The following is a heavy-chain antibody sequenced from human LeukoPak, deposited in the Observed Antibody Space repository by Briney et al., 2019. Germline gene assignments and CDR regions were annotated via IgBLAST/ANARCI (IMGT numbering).Heavy chain of an antibody. V-gene: IGHV3-30*04. CDR1: GFTFSSYA. J-gene: IGHJ4*02. D-gene: IGHD2-2*01. CDR2: ISYDGRNK. CDR3: ASYCSSTSCYGGFDY. Sequence: GRSLRLSCAASGFTFSSYAMHWVRQAPGKGLEGVAVISYDGRNKYYADSVKGGFTISRENSKNTLYLQMNSLRAEDTAVYYCASYCSSTSCYGGFDYWGQGTLVTVSS.